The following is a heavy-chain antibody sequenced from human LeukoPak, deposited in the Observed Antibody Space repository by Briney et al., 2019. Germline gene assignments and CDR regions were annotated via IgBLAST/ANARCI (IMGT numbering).Heavy chain of an antibody. D-gene: IGHD2-15*01. CDR1: GFTFSSYR. CDR3: ARGPDQIVDGHYYYGMDV. J-gene: IGHJ6*02. CDR2: ISSSSGFI. V-gene: IGHV3-21*01. Sequence: GGSLRLSCAASGFTFSSYRMNWVRQAPGKGLEWVSSISSSSGFIYYADSVKGRFTVSRDNAKNSPYLQMTSLRAEDTAVYYCARGPDQIVDGHYYYGMDVWGQGTTVTVSS.